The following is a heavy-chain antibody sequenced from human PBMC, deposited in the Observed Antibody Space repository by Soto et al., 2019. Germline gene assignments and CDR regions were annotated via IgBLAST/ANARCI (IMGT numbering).Heavy chain of an antibody. D-gene: IGHD3-22*01. CDR2: IIPIFGTA. CDR1: GGTFSSYA. J-gene: IGHJ4*02. CDR3: ARRARGYYDSSGYYYFDY. Sequence: QVQLVQSGAEVKKPGSSVKVSCKASGGTFSSYAISWVRQAPGQGLEWMGGIIPIFGTANYAQKFQGRVTITADESTSTAYMELSSLRSEDTAVYYCARRARGYYDSSGYYYFDYWGQGTLGTVSS. V-gene: IGHV1-69*01.